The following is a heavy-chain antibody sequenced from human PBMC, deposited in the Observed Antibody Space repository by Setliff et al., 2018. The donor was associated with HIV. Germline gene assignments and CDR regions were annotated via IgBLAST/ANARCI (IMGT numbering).Heavy chain of an antibody. V-gene: IGHV4-34*01. CDR2: INHSGST. CDR3: ARAIPQREYSTSSRLVDY. J-gene: IGHJ4*02. Sequence: LSLTCAVYGGSFSNYYWTWIRQPPGKGLEWLGEINHSGSTNYNPSLKSRVTISVDTSKNHFSLKLSSVTAADTAVYYCARAIPQREYSTSSRLVDYWGQGTLITVSS. D-gene: IGHD6-6*01. CDR1: GGSFSNYY.